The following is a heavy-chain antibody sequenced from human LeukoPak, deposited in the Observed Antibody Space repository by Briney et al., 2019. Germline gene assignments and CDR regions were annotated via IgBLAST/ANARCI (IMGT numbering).Heavy chain of an antibody. CDR2: ITTSGSII. V-gene: IGHV3-48*01. D-gene: IGHD3-9*01. J-gene: IGHJ4*02. CDR3: ARDWGGALSGFD. Sequence: GGSLRLSCAASGFTFSTYNMNWVRQAPGKGLEWISYITTSGSIIYYTDSVRGRFTISRDNAKSSLYLQMNSLRAEDTAVYYCARDWGGALSGFDWGQGTLVTVSS. CDR1: GFTFSTYN.